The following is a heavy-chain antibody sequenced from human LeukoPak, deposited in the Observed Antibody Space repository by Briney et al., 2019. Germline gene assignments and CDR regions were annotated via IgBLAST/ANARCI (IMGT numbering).Heavy chain of an antibody. Sequence: GASVKVSCKASGYTFTTYGMTWVRQAPGQGLQWMGIIAYNGNTYYAENLQGRVTMTTDSSTNTAYMELRYLRSDDTAVYYCARYSSSWYLYDYWGQGTLVTVSS. CDR1: GYTFTTYG. V-gene: IGHV1-18*01. CDR2: IIAYNGNT. J-gene: IGHJ4*02. CDR3: ARYSSSWYLYDY. D-gene: IGHD6-13*01.